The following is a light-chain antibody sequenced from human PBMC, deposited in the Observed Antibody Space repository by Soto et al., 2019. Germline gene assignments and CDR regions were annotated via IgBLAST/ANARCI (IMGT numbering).Light chain of an antibody. CDR1: QSVSSSS. V-gene: IGKV3-20*01. J-gene: IGKJ4*01. Sequence: EIVLTQSPGTLSLSPGERATLSCRASQSVSSSSLAWYQQKPGQGPRLLIYGASSRATGIPDRFSGSGSGTDFTLTISRLEPEDFAVYYCQQYGRSPLTFGGGTKVEIK. CDR3: QQYGRSPLT. CDR2: GAS.